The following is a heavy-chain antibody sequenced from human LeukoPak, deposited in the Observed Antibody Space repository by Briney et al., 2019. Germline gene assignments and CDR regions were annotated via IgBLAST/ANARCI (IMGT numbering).Heavy chain of an antibody. V-gene: IGHV3-7*04. D-gene: IGHD3-10*01. Sequence: PGGSLRLSCVTSGFTFSTYWMTWVRQTPGKGLEWVANVKQDGSEKYYVDSVKGRFTISRDNAKSSLHLQMNSLRVEDTAVYYCARWAITLVRSFDGWGQGTLVTVSS. CDR3: ARWAITLVRSFDG. CDR1: GFTFSTYW. CDR2: VKQDGSEK. J-gene: IGHJ4*02.